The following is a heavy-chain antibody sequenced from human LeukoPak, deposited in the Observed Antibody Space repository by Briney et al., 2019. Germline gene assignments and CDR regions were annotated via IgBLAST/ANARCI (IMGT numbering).Heavy chain of an antibody. J-gene: IGHJ4*02. Sequence: GGSLRLSCAVSGITLSNYGMSWVRPAPGKGLEWVAGISGSGGSTNYAASVKGRFTISRDNPKNTLYLQMNSLRAEDTAVYFCAKRGVVIRVILVGFHKEAYYFDSWGQGALVTVSS. D-gene: IGHD3-22*01. CDR1: GITLSNYG. V-gene: IGHV3-23*01. CDR3: AKRGVVIRVILVGFHKEAYYFDS. CDR2: ISGSGGST.